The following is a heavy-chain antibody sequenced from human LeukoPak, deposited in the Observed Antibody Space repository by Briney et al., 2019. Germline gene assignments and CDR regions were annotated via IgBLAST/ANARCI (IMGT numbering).Heavy chain of an antibody. CDR3: ARHDYGASQANWFDP. Sequence: PSETLSLTCIVSGDSISSSPYYWGWIRQPLGKGLEWIGNIYYSGSTYYNPSLKSRVTISVDTSKNQFSLRLSSVTAADTAVYYCARHDYGASQANWFDPWGPGTLVTVSS. CDR1: GDSISSSPYY. J-gene: IGHJ5*02. V-gene: IGHV4-39*01. D-gene: IGHD4-17*01. CDR2: IYYSGST.